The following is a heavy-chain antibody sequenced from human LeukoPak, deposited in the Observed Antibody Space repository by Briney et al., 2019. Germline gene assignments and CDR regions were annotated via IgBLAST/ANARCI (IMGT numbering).Heavy chain of an antibody. V-gene: IGHV3-23*01. CDR3: AKKLRSAVYYYYMDV. CDR1: GFTFSSYA. D-gene: IGHD5-12*01. Sequence: QAGGSLRLSCAASGFTFSSYAMSWVRQAPGKGLEWVSAISGSGGSTYYADSVKGRFTISRDNSKNTLYLQMNSLRAEDTAVYYCAKKLRSAVYYYYMDVWGKGTTVTVSS. CDR2: ISGSGGST. J-gene: IGHJ6*03.